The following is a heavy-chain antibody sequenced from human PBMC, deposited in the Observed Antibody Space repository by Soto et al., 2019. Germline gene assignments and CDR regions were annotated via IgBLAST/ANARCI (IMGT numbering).Heavy chain of an antibody. CDR3: ARTLTGAMGWFDP. J-gene: IGHJ5*02. CDR1: GYSFTSYW. D-gene: IGHD7-27*01. CDR2: IYPGDSDT. V-gene: IGHV5-51*01. Sequence: GESLKISCKGSGYSFTSYWIGWVRQMPGKGLERMGIIYPGDSDTRYSPSFQGQVTISADKSISTAYRQWSSLKASDTAMYYGARTLTGAMGWFDPWGQGTLVTVSS.